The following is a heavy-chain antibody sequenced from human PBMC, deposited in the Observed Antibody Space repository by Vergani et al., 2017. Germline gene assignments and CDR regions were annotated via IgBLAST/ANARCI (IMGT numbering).Heavy chain of an antibody. CDR1: GFTFSSYS. Sequence: EVQLVESGGGLVQPGGSLRLSCAASGFTFSSYSMNWVRQAPGKGLEWVSYISSSSSTIYYADSVKGRFTISRDNAKNSLYLQMNSLRAEDTAVYYCSRDRAGAARYCYFYLWGRGTLVTVSS. D-gene: IGHD6-6*01. V-gene: IGHV3-48*01. J-gene: IGHJ2*01. CDR2: ISSSSSTI. CDR3: SRDRAGAARYCYFYL.